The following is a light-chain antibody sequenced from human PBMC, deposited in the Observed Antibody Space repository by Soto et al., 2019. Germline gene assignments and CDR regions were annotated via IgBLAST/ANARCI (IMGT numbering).Light chain of an antibody. Sequence: DIVMTQSPDSLAVSLGERATINCKSSQSVFYSSNNKNYLAWYQQKLGQPPKLLISWKSTRESVVPDRFGGSGSWTDFNLTISSLQAEYVAVYYCQQYYSTPWTFGHGTKVESK. J-gene: IGKJ1*01. V-gene: IGKV4-1*01. CDR1: QSVFYSSNNKNY. CDR2: WKS. CDR3: QQYYSTPWT.